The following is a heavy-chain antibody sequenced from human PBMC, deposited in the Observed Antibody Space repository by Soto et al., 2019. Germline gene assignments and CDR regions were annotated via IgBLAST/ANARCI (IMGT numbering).Heavy chain of an antibody. CDR1: GFTFSYYA. V-gene: IGHV3-23*01. J-gene: IGHJ6*02. Sequence: GGSLRLSCAASGFTFSYYAMSWVRQAPGKGLEWVSAISGSGGNTYYADSVKGRFTISRDQSRNTLYLQMNSLRVDDTAVYYRAKDLAVSRYGMDVWGQGTTVTVSS. CDR3: AKDLAVSRYGMDV. CDR2: ISGSGGNT. D-gene: IGHD6-19*01.